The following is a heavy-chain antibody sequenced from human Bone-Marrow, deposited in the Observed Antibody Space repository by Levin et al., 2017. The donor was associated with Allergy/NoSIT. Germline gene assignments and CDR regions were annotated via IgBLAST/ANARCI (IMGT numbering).Heavy chain of an antibody. CDR1: GFTFRTHD. V-gene: IGHV3-13*01. CDR2: IGTAGDT. Sequence: GESLKISCAASGFTFRTHDMHWVRQGTGKGLEWVSTIGTAGDTYYPDSVRGRFTISRENAKNSLYLQTNGLSAGDTAVYYCARYNYEYNALDIWGQGTMVTVSS. D-gene: IGHD5-18*01. CDR3: ARYNYEYNALDI. J-gene: IGHJ3*02.